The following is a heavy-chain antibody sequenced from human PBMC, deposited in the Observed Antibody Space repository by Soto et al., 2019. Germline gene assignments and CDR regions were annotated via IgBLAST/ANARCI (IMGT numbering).Heavy chain of an antibody. Sequence: QITLKESGPTLMKPTQTLTLTCTFSGFSLSTSGVGVGWIRQPPGKALEWLALIYWDDDKRYSPSLKSRLTITKDTSKNQVVLTMTNMDPVDTATYYCAHRRQGYSSSWYGYWGQGTLVTVSS. CDR1: GFSLSTSGVG. D-gene: IGHD6-13*01. CDR3: AHRRQGYSSSWYGY. J-gene: IGHJ4*02. CDR2: IYWDDDK. V-gene: IGHV2-5*02.